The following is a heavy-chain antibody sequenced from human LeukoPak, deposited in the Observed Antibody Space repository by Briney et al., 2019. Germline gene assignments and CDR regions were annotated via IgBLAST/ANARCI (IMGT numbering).Heavy chain of an antibody. V-gene: IGHV4-59*01. J-gene: IGHJ2*01. CDR2: IYYSGST. CDR1: GGSISSYY. CDR3: ARDYYDSSGYPLVDWYFDL. D-gene: IGHD3-22*01. Sequence: SETLSLTCNVSGGSISSYYWSWIRQPPGKGLEWIGYIYYSGSTNYNPSLKSRVTISVDTSKNQFSLKLSSVTAADTAVCYCARDYYDSSGYPLVDWYFDLWGRGTLVTVSS.